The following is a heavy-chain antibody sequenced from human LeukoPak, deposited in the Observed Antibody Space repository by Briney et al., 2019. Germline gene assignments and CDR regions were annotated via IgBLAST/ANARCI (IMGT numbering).Heavy chain of an antibody. CDR3: ARGFYSPHY. Sequence: PSETLSLTCTVSGGSISSDYWSWIRQPPGKGLEWIGYIYYSGRTYYNPSLKSRITISVDTSKNQFALKLSSVTAADTDVYYCARGFYSPHYWGQGTLVSVSS. CDR1: GGSISSDY. V-gene: IGHV4-59*01. J-gene: IGHJ4*02. D-gene: IGHD4-11*01. CDR2: IYYSGRT.